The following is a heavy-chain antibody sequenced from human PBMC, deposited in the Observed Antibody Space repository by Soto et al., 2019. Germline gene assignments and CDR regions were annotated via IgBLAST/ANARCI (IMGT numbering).Heavy chain of an antibody. CDR2: INSDGSST. J-gene: IGHJ3*02. CDR3: ARASFYILTGYYDAFDI. Sequence: GGSLRLSCAASGFTFSSYWMHWVRQAPGKGLVWVSRINSDGSSTSYADSVKGRFTISRDNAKNTLYLQMNSLRAEDTAVYSCARASFYILTGYYDAFDIWGQGTMVTVSS. CDR1: GFTFSSYW. D-gene: IGHD3-9*01. V-gene: IGHV3-74*01.